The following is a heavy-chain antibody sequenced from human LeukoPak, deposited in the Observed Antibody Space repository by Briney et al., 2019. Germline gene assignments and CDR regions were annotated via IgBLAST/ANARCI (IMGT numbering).Heavy chain of an antibody. CDR1: GYTFTSYD. CDR2: INAGNGNT. V-gene: IGHV1-3*03. Sequence: ASVKVSCKASGYTFTSYDMNWVRQAPGQRLEWMGWINAGNGNTKYSQEFQGRVTITRDTSASTAYMELSSLRSEDMAVYYCARSYSGIYLPEPFDYWGQGTLVTVSS. CDR3: ARSYSGIYLPEPFDY. D-gene: IGHD1-26*01. J-gene: IGHJ4*02.